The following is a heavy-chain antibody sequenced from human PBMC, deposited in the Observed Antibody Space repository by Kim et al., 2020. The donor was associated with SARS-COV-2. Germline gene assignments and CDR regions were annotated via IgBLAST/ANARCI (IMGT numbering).Heavy chain of an antibody. J-gene: IGHJ4*02. CDR3: ARLGFSVKSGGSCYDY. D-gene: IGHD2-15*01. Sequence: SLNSRVTISVDTSKNQFSLKLSSVTAADTAVYYYARLGFSVKSGGSCYDYWGQGTLVTASS. V-gene: IGHV4-34*01.